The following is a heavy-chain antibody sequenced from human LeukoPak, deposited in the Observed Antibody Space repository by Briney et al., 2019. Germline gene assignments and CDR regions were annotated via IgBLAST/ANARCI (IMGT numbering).Heavy chain of an antibody. CDR2: IT. D-gene: IGHD1-26*01. Sequence: SETLSPTCIVSGGSINNDNYYWAWIRQPPGKGLEWIGGITYYNPSLKSRLTISVDTSKNLFSLKLSSVTAADTAVYYCARHLKWGLDVVQVDEWGQGTPVTVSS. J-gene: IGHJ4*02. CDR1: GGSINNDNYY. V-gene: IGHV4-39*01. CDR3: ARHLKWGLDVVQVDE.